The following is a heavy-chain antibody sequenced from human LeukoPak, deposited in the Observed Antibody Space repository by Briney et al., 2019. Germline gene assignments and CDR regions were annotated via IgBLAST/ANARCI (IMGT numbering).Heavy chain of an antibody. CDR3: ARDAGYSAYDYYYYMDV. CDR1: GYTFTSYG. CDR2: IRGYNGNT. D-gene: IGHD5-12*01. V-gene: IGHV1-18*01. Sequence: ASVKVSCKSSGYTFTSYGISWVRRAPGQGLEWMGWIRGYNGNTDYAQKLQGRVTMTTDTSTSTAYMELRRLRSDDTAVYYCARDAGYSAYDYYYYMDVWGKGTMVTVSS. J-gene: IGHJ6*03.